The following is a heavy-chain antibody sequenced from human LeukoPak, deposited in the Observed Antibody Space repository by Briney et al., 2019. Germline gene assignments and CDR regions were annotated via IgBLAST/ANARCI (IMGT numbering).Heavy chain of an antibody. CDR2: ISTYNDNR. J-gene: IGHJ4*02. CDR3: ARPQEEDGYNYNWAFDY. Sequence: ASVKVSCKASGYSFTDYGLCWVRQAPGQGLEWMGWISTYNDNRKYAQNLQGRVTMTTDTSTSTAYMELRSLRSDDTAVYYCARPQEEDGYNYNWAFDYWGQGTLVTVSS. V-gene: IGHV1-18*01. CDR1: GYSFTDYG. D-gene: IGHD5-24*01.